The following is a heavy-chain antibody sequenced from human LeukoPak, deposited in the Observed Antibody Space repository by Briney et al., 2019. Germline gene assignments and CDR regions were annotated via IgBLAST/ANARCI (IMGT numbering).Heavy chain of an antibody. CDR2: IIPIFGTA. CDR3: ARDRWEVKRRGDAFDI. J-gene: IGHJ3*02. Sequence: SVKVSCKASGYTFTSYGISWVRQAPGQGLEWMGGIIPIFGTANYAQKFQGRVTITADESTSTAYMELSSLRSEDTAVYYCARDRWEVKRRGDAFDIWGQGTMVTVSS. CDR1: GYTFTSYG. V-gene: IGHV1-69*13. D-gene: IGHD1-26*01.